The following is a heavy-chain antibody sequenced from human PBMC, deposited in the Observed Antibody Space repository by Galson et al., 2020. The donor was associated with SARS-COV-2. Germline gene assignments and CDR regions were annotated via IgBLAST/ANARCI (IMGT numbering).Heavy chain of an antibody. D-gene: IGHD6-19*01. J-gene: IGHJ5*02. Sequence: ETSETLSLTCVVSGGSFSGSYWIWVRQPPGKGLEWIGEINREGSTSYRPSLKSRVTISLDTSKSHLSLKLNSVTAADTAVYYCARGQSLRFCSGVACYTGYSSGWYTSWGQGTLVTVSS. V-gene: IGHV4-34*01. CDR3: ARGQSLRFCSGVACYTGYSSGWYTS. CDR2: INREGST. CDR1: GGSFSGSY.